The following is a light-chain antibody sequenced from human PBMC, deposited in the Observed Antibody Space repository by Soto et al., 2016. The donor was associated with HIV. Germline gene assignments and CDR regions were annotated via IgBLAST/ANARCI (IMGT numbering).Light chain of an antibody. J-gene: IGLJ2*01. V-gene: IGLV3-1*01. CDR2: EDR. CDR1: KLGDEY. Sequence: SYELTQPPSVSVSPGQTASIYCSGDKLGDEYACWYQQKPGQSPVLVIYEDRRRPSGIPERFSGSKSGNTATLTISGTQAMDEADYYCQAWDSSTVVFGAGTKLTVL. CDR3: QAWDSSTVV.